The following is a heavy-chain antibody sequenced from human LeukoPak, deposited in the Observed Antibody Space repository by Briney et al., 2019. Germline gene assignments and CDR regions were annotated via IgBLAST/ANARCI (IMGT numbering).Heavy chain of an antibody. CDR1: GGSISSGSYY. CDR3: ARSRGIISDSTLDY. CDR2: IYTSGSA. Sequence: SETLSLTCTVSGGSISSGSYYWSWIRQPAGKGLEWIGRIYTSGSANYNPSLKSRVTMSLDTSKNQFSLKLSSVTAAATAVYYCARSRGIISDSTLDYWGQGTLVTVSS. J-gene: IGHJ4*02. V-gene: IGHV4-61*02. D-gene: IGHD6-13*01.